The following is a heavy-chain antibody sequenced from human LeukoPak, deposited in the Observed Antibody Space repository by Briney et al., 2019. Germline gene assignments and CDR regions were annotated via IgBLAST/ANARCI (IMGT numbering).Heavy chain of an antibody. CDR2: ISSSSSYI. D-gene: IGHD3-10*01. CDR1: VFTFSSYS. V-gene: IGHV3-21*01. J-gene: IGHJ6*03. Sequence: PGGSLRLSCAASVFTFSSYSMNWVRHAPGKGLEWVSSISSSSSYIYYADSVKGRLTISRDNSKNTLYLQMNSLKGDDTAVYYCAKDSAFYYIDVWGKGTTVIISS. CDR3: AKDSAFYYIDV.